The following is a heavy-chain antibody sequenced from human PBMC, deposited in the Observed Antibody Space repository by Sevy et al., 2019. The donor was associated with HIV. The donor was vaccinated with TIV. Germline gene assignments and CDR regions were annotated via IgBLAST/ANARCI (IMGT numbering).Heavy chain of an antibody. Sequence: GGSLRLSCAASAFTFSTYAMHWVRQAPGKGLEWVAVISYDGSDKYYADSVKGRFTISRDDSKSSLYLQMNTLRAEDTAVYYCARDAGYSVNWCPRFDPWGQGTLVTVSS. J-gene: IGHJ5*02. CDR2: ISYDGSDK. V-gene: IGHV3-30*03. CDR1: AFTFSTYA. CDR3: ARDAGYSVNWCPRFDP. D-gene: IGHD1-26*01.